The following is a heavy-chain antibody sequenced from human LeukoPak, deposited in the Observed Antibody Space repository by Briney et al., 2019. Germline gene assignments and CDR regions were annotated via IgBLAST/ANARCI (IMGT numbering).Heavy chain of an antibody. CDR1: GGTFSSYA. CDR2: IIPIFGTA. CDR3: ARLVNWGPLGDY. V-gene: IGHV1-69*01. J-gene: IGHJ4*02. Sequence: GSSVKVSCKASGGTFSSYAISWVRQAPGQGLEWMGGIIPIFGTANYAQKFQGRVTITADESTRTLYLVVDSLRSDDTAVYYCARLVNWGPLGDYWGQGTLVTVSS. D-gene: IGHD7-27*01.